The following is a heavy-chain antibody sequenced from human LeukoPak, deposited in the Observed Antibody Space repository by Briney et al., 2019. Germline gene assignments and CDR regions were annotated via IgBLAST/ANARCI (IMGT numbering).Heavy chain of an antibody. V-gene: IGHV3-23*01. CDR3: AKGGGWLYYFDY. CDR1: GFTFSSYA. J-gene: IGHJ4*02. CDR2: ISDRGGST. Sequence: PGGSLRLSCAASGFTFSSYAMSWVRQAPGKGLEWVSGISDRGGSTYYADSVKGRFTISRDNSKNTLYLQMNSLRAEDTAVYYCAKGGGWLYYFDYWGQGTLVTVSS. D-gene: IGHD6-19*01.